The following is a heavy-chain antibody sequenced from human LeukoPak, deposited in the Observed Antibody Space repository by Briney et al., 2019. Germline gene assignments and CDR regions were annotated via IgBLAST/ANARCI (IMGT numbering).Heavy chain of an antibody. CDR2: IYYSGST. D-gene: IGHD5-18*01. J-gene: IGHJ4*02. V-gene: IGHV4-31*11. Sequence: SETLSLTCAVSGGAISSGGYCWSWIRQHPGEGLGWVGYIYYSGSTYYNPSLKSRVTLSVDTSKNQFSLKLSSVTAADTAVYYCASRIQLSLFNYWGQGTLVTVSS. CDR1: GGAISSGGYC. CDR3: ASRIQLSLFNY.